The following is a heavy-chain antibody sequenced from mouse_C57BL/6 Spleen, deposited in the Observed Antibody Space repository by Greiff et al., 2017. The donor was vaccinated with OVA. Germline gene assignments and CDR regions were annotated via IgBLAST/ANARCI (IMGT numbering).Heavy chain of an antibody. Sequence: EVQRVESGGDLVKPGGSLKLSCAASGFNFSSYGMSWVRQTPDKRLEWVATISSGGSYTYYPDSVKGRFTISRDNAKNTLYLQMSSLKSEDTAMYYCARGRTGSAMDYWGQGTSVTVSS. V-gene: IGHV5-6*01. CDR3: ARGRTGSAMDY. CDR1: GFNFSSYG. J-gene: IGHJ4*01. CDR2: ISSGGSYT.